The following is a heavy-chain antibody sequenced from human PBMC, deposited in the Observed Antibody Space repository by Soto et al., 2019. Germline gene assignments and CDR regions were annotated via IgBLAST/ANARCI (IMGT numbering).Heavy chain of an antibody. CDR2: INHSGST. J-gene: IGHJ4*02. D-gene: IGHD6-13*01. Sequence: SETLSLTCAVYGGSFSGYYWSWIRQPPGKGLEWIGEINHSGSTNYNPSLKSRVTISVDTSKNQFSLKLSSVTAADTAVYYCARGPDRFSSSWYSRLGAYFDYWGQGNLVTVSS. CDR3: ARGPDRFSSSWYSRLGAYFDY. CDR1: GGSFSGYY. V-gene: IGHV4-34*01.